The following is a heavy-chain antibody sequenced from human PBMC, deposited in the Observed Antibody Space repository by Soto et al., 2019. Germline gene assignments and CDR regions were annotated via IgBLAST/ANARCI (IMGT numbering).Heavy chain of an antibody. D-gene: IGHD2-15*01. CDR1: GGTFGSYA. CDR2: IIPIFGTA. CDR3: ARGVVAASTLYYYYGMDV. Sequence: GASVKVSCKASGGTFGSYAISWVRQAPGQGLEWTGGIIPIFGTANYAQKFQGRVTITADKSTSTAYMELSSLRSEDTAVYYCARGVVAASTLYYYYGMDVWGQGTTVTVSS. J-gene: IGHJ6*02. V-gene: IGHV1-69*06.